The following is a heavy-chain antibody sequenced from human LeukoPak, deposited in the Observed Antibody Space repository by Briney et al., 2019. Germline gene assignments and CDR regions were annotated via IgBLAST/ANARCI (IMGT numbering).Heavy chain of an antibody. V-gene: IGHV1-46*01. D-gene: IGHD3-3*01. CDR1: GYTFTSYY. J-gene: IGHJ5*02. Sequence: ASVKVSCKASGYTFTSYYMHWVRQAPGQGLEWMGIINPSGGSTSYAQKFQGRVTITADESTSTAYMELSSLRSEDTAVYYCAGDVPSITIFGPRHGWFDPWGQGTLVTVSS. CDR2: INPSGGST. CDR3: AGDVPSITIFGPRHGWFDP.